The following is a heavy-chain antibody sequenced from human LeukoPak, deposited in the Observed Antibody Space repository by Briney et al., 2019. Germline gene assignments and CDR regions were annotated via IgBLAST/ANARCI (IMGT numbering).Heavy chain of an antibody. D-gene: IGHD4-11*01. CDR2: ITSRSSHI. CDR3: ARVAQGATTENYFYYYMDV. Sequence: GGSPRLSCEASGFAFNSYTITWVRQAPGKGLDSVSSITSRSSHIYIADSVKGRFTISRDNAKNSLFLQMSSLRVEDTAVYYCARVAQGATTENYFYYYMDVWGKGTTVTVSS. CDR1: GFAFNSYT. J-gene: IGHJ6*03. V-gene: IGHV3-21*01.